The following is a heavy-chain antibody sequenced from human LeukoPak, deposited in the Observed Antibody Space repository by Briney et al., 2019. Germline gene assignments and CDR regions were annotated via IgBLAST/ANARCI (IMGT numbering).Heavy chain of an antibody. V-gene: IGHV4-34*01. D-gene: IGHD3-22*01. Sequence: PSETLSLTCGVSGGSFSDHYWSWIRQPPGKGLEWIGEINHSGSTNYNPSLKSRVTISEDTSKNQFSLNLSSVTAADTAVYYCARHGIPNYYDSSGHPFDYWGQGNLVTVSS. CDR3: ARHGIPNYYDSSGHPFDY. J-gene: IGHJ4*02. CDR1: GGSFSDHY. CDR2: INHSGST.